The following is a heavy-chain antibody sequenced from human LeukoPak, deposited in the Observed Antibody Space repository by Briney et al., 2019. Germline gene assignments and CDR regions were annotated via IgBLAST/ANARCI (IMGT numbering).Heavy chain of an antibody. CDR2: IKQDGSEK. CDR1: GFTFSSYW. J-gene: IGHJ6*03. CDR3: ARDERYYYYYLDV. V-gene: IGHV3-7*01. D-gene: IGHD6-25*01. Sequence: PGGSLRLSCAASGFTFSSYWMNWVRQASGKGLEWVANIKQDGSEKYYVDSVKGRFTISRDNAKNSLYLQMNSLRAEDTAVYYCARDERYYYYYLDVWGKGTTVTVSS.